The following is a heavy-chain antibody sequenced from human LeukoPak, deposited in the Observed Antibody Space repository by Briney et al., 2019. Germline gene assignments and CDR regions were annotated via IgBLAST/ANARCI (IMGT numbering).Heavy chain of an antibody. CDR1: GFTFTTYA. D-gene: IGHD6-13*01. J-gene: IGHJ4*02. CDR2: ISNSGDST. Sequence: GGSLRLSCAASGFTFTTYAMSWVRQAPGRGLEWVSVISNSGDSTYYADSVKGRFTISRDNSKSTLFLQMSSLRAEDTAVYHCARDGARGAAAGTRGDYWGQGALVTVSS. V-gene: IGHV3-23*01. CDR3: ARDGARGAAAGTRGDY.